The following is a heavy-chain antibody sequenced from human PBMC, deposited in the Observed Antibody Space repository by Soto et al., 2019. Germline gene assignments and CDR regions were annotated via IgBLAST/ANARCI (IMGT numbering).Heavy chain of an antibody. CDR1: GGSINFYY. Sequence: PSETLSLTCTVSGGSINFYYWSWIRQPPGKGLEWIGYIYYSGSTNYNPSLRSRVTMSVDTSTNQFSLKLSSVTAADTAVYFCARTRRGYTYSYIYYDYDMDIWGQGTTVTVSS. D-gene: IGHD5-18*01. J-gene: IGHJ6*02. CDR2: IYYSGST. CDR3: ARTRRGYTYSYIYYDYDMDI. V-gene: IGHV4-59*01.